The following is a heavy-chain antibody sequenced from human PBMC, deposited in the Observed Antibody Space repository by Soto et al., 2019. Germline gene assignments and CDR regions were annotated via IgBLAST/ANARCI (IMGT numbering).Heavy chain of an antibody. CDR2: IYPGDSDT. Sequence: GESLKISCKGSGDSFTSYWIAWVRQMHGKGLEWMGIIYPGDSDTRYSPSFQGQVTISADKSISTAYLQWSSLKASDTAMYYCARSPSLIAVRRGWFDPWGQGTLVTVSS. CDR1: GDSFTSYW. D-gene: IGHD6-6*01. J-gene: IGHJ5*02. CDR3: ARSPSLIAVRRGWFDP. V-gene: IGHV5-51*01.